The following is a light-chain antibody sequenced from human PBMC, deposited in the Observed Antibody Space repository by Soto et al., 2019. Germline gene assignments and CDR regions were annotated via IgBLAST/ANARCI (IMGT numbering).Light chain of an antibody. J-gene: IGLJ2*01. CDR2: KDS. CDR1: ALPKQY. CDR3: QSADSSGTYVG. Sequence: SYELTQPPSMSVSPGQTARITCSGDALPKQYAYWYQQKPGQAPVLVMYKDSERPSGIPERFSGSSSGTTVTLTISGVQAEDEADYYCQSADSSGTYVGFGGGTQLTVL. V-gene: IGLV3-25*03.